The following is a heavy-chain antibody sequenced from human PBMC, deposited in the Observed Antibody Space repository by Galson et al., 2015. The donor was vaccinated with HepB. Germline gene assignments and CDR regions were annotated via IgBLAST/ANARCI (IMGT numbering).Heavy chain of an antibody. CDR3: AKDRRGYSYDPDAFDI. D-gene: IGHD5-18*01. CDR1: GFTLRSFG. J-gene: IGHJ3*02. V-gene: IGHV3-30*18. CDR2: ISYDGSNK. Sequence: SLRLSCAVSGFTLRSFGMYWVRQAPGKGLEWVALISYDGSNKDYADSVKGRFTISRDSSKNILYLQMNSLRVEDTAVYYCAKDRRGYSYDPDAFDIWGQGTTVTVSS.